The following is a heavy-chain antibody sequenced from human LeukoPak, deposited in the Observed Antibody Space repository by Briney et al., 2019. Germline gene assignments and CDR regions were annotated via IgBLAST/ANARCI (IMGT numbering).Heavy chain of an antibody. CDR1: GYTFTSYG. V-gene: IGHV1-18*01. CDR3: ARRPSGSYPYYFDY. CDR2: ISAYNGNT. D-gene: IGHD1-26*01. J-gene: IGHJ4*02. Sequence: ASVKVSCKASGYTFTSYGISWVRQAPGQGLEWMGWISAYNGNTNYAQKLQGRVTMTTDTSTSTAYMELRSLRSDDTAVYYCARRPSGSYPYYFDYWGQGTLVTVSS.